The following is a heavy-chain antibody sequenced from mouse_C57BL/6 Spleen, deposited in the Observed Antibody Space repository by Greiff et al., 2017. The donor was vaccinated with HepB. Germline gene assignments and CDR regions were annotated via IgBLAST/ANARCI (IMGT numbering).Heavy chain of an antibody. Sequence: QVHVKQPGAELVKPGASVKLSCKASGYTFTSYWMQWVKQRPGQGLEWIGEIDPSDSYTNYNQKFKGKATLTVDTSSSTAYMQLSSLTSEDSAVYYCARSYGNYAYFDYWGQGTTLTVSS. CDR2: IDPSDSYT. CDR1: GYTFTSYW. CDR3: ARSYGNYAYFDY. D-gene: IGHD2-1*01. V-gene: IGHV1-50*01. J-gene: IGHJ2*01.